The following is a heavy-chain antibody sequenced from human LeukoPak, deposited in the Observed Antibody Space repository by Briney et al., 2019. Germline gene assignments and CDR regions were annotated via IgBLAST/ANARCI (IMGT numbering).Heavy chain of an antibody. CDR3: VRRSNYYYYGMDV. CDR1: GGSFSGYY. D-gene: IGHD1-14*01. CDR2: INHSGST. V-gene: IGHV4-34*01. J-gene: IGHJ6*02. Sequence: PSETLSLTCAAYGGSFSGYYWSWIRQPPGKGLEWIGGINHSGSTNYNPSLKSRVTISVDTSKNQFSLKLSSVTAADTAVYYCVRRSNYYYYGMDVWGQGTTITVSS.